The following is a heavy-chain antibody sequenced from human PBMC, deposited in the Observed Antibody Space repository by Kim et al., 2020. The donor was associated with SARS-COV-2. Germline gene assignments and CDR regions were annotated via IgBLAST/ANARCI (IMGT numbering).Heavy chain of an antibody. Sequence: SETLSLTCTVSGGSISSGGYYWSWIRQHPGKGLEWIGYIYYSGSTYYNPSLKSRVTISVDTSKNQFSLKLSSVTAADTAVYYCARDRGRITMVRGVSGRGGMDVWGQGTTVTVSS. CDR2: IYYSGST. CDR3: ARDRGRITMVRGVSGRGGMDV. V-gene: IGHV4-31*03. D-gene: IGHD3-10*01. CDR1: GGSISSGGYY. J-gene: IGHJ6*02.